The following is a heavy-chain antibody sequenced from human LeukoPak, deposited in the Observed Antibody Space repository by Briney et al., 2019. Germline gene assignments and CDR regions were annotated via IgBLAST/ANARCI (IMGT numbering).Heavy chain of an antibody. J-gene: IGHJ4*02. Sequence: GGSLRLPCAASGFTFSSYAIHWVRQAPGKGLEWVALISYDGSTKYSTDSVKGRFTISRDNSKNTLYLQMNSLRPEDTAVYYCAGHFGAWHYFDYWGQGTLVTVSS. V-gene: IGHV3-30*04. D-gene: IGHD3-3*01. CDR3: AGHFGAWHYFDY. CDR1: GFTFSSYA. CDR2: ISYDGSTK.